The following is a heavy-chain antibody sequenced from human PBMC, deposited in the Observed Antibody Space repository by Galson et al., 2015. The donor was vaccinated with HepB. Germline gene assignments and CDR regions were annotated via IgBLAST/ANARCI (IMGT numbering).Heavy chain of an antibody. CDR1: GFTFSSYA. D-gene: IGHD3-16*01. Sequence: SLRLSCAASGFTFSSYAMHWVRQAPGKGLEWVAVISYDGSNKYYADSVKGRFTISRDNSKNTLYLQMNSLSAEDTAVYYCARGLGELPSNYWGQGTLVTVSS. V-gene: IGHV3-30-3*01. CDR3: ARGLGELPSNY. J-gene: IGHJ4*02. CDR2: ISYDGSNK.